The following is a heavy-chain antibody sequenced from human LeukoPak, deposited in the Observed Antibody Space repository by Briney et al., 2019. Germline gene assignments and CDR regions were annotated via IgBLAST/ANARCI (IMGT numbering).Heavy chain of an antibody. D-gene: IGHD3-3*01. CDR1: GFTFSSYA. CDR2: ISYDGSNK. Sequence: GGSLRLSCAASGFTFSSYAMHWVRQAPGKGLEWVAVISYDGSNKYYADSVKGRFTISRDNSKNTLYLQMNSLRAEDTAVYYCAKVEWLTRPSYFDYWGQGTLVTVSS. V-gene: IGHV3-30*04. CDR3: AKVEWLTRPSYFDY. J-gene: IGHJ4*02.